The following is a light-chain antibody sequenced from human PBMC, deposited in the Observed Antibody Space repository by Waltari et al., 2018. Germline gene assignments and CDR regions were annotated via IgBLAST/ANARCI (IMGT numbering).Light chain of an antibody. Sequence: QSALTQPPSASGSLGQSVTISCTGTNNDVGAYQYVSWYQQYPGKAPKLLIYDVTKGPSGVSDRFSGSKSGRTASLPVSGLQPEDEAIYSCCSYAGADSLLFGGGTKLTVL. J-gene: IGLJ3*02. CDR1: NNDVGAYQY. CDR3: CSYAGADSLL. CDR2: DVT. V-gene: IGLV2-8*01.